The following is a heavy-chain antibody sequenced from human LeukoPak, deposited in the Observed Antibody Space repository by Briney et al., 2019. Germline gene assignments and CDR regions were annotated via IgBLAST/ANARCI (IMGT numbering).Heavy chain of an antibody. CDR1: GFTFISYS. CDR2: IFGSGGST. V-gene: IGHV3-23*01. Sequence: GGSLRLSCAASGFTFISYSMSCVRQAPGRGLEWGSAIFGSGGSTYYADSVQGRCTISRDNSQNTLYLQMNSLRAEDTAVYYCATSGYDEYYFDYWGQGTLVTVSS. CDR3: ATSGYDEYYFDY. D-gene: IGHD5-12*01. J-gene: IGHJ4*02.